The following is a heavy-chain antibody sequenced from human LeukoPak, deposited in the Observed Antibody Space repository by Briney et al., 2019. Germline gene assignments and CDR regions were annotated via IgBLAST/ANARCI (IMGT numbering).Heavy chain of an antibody. Sequence: GGSLRLSCAASGFTFSSYAMSWVRQAPGKGLEWVSATSGSGGSTYYADSVKGRFTISRDNSKNTLYLQMNSLRAEDTAVYYCAKIQGLRFLEWPHYFDYWGQGTLVTVSS. CDR3: AKIQGLRFLEWPHYFDY. CDR2: TSGSGGST. CDR1: GFTFSSYA. V-gene: IGHV3-23*01. J-gene: IGHJ4*02. D-gene: IGHD3-3*01.